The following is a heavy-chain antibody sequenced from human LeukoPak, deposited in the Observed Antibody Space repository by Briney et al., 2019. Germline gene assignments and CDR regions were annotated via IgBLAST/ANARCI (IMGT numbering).Heavy chain of an antibody. V-gene: IGHV4-59*12. D-gene: IGHD2-21*02. CDR2: IYYSGST. CDR3: ARGSPLLSYAFDY. J-gene: IGHJ4*02. CDR1: GGSFSGYY. Sequence: PSETLSLTCAVYGGSFSGYYWSWIRQPPGKGLEWIGYIYYSGSTNYNPSLKSRVTISVDTSKNQFSLKLSSVTAADTAVYYCARGSPLLSYAFDYWGQGTLVTVSS.